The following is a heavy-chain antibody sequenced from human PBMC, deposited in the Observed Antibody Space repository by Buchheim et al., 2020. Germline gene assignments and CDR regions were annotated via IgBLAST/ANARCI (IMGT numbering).Heavy chain of an antibody. D-gene: IGHD2-2*01. CDR3: AKDPRYCSSTSCYVYWFDP. CDR1: GFTFSSYA. J-gene: IGHJ5*02. Sequence: EVQLLESGGGLVQPGGSLRLSCAASGFTFSSYAMSWVRQAPGKGLEWVSAISGSGGSTYYADSVKGRFTISRDHSKNTLYLQMNSLRAEDTAVYYCAKDPRYCSSTSCYVYWFDPWGQGTL. CDR2: ISGSGGST. V-gene: IGHV3-23*01.